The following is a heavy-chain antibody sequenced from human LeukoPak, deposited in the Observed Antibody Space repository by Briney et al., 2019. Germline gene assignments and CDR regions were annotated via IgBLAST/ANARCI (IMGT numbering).Heavy chain of an antibody. CDR2: IRSKAYGGTT. D-gene: IGHD1-7*01. Sequence: GGSLRLSCAASGLTSSTYGMSWVRQAPGKGLEWVGFIRSKAYGGTTEYAASVKGRFTISRDDSKSIAYLQMNSLKTEDTAVYYCTRDQGELDYWGQGTLVTVSS. CDR1: GLTSSTYG. V-gene: IGHV3-49*04. J-gene: IGHJ4*02. CDR3: TRDQGELDY.